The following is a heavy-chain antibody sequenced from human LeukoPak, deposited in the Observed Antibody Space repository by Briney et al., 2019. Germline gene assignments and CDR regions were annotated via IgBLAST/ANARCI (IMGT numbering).Heavy chain of an antibody. CDR1: GFTFSSYA. D-gene: IGHD3-22*01. CDR2: ISYDGSNK. Sequence: PGRSLRLSCAASGFTFSSYAMHWVRQAPGKGLEWVAVISYDGSNKYYADSVKGRFTISRDNSKNTLYLQMNSLRAEDTAVYYCARGAYYYDSSGYYWGQGTPVTVSS. J-gene: IGHJ4*02. CDR3: ARGAYYYDSSGYY. V-gene: IGHV3-30-3*01.